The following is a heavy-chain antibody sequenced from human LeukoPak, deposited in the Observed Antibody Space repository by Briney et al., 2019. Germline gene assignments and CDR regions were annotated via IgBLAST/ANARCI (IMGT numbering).Heavy chain of an antibody. D-gene: IGHD2-8*01. J-gene: IGHJ5*02. CDR2: IYYSGST. V-gene: IGHV4-31*03. CDR3: ARGGVSGFDP. Sequence: SQTLSLTCTVPGGSISSGGYYWSWIRQHPGKGLEWIGYIYYSGSTYYNPSLKSRVTISVDTSKNQFSLKLSSVTAADTAVYYCARGGVSGFDPWGQGTLVTVSS. CDR1: GGSISSGGYY.